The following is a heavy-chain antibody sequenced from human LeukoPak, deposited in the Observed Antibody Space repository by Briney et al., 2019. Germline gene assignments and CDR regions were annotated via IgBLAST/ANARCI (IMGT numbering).Heavy chain of an antibody. D-gene: IGHD1-26*01. Sequence: GGSLRPSCAASGFTFSSYALSWVRQAPGKGLEWVSAISADGGDTYYADSVKGRFTISRDNSKNTLDLHMSSLRAEDTAIYYCANWQSGSRVFFDYWGQGTLVTVSS. CDR3: ANWQSGSRVFFDY. CDR2: ISADGGDT. J-gene: IGHJ4*02. V-gene: IGHV3-23*01. CDR1: GFTFSSYA.